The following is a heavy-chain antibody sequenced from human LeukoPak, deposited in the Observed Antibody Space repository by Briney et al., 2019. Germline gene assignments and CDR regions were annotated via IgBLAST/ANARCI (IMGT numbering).Heavy chain of an antibody. CDR1: GYTFTSYG. J-gene: IGHJ2*01. D-gene: IGHD6-19*01. CDR2: IIPIFGTA. CDR3: ARCPYSSGWYDWYFDL. V-gene: IGHV1-69*13. Sequence: SVKVSCKASGYTFTSYGISWVRQAPGQGLEWMGVIIPIFGTANYAQKFQGRVTITADESTSTAYMELSSLRSEDTAVYYCARCPYSSGWYDWYFDLWGRGTLVTVSS.